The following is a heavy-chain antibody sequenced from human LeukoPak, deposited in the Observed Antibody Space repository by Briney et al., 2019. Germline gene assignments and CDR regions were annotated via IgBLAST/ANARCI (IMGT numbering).Heavy chain of an antibody. CDR2: INPNSGGT. Sequence: SVKVSCKASGYTFTGYYMHWVRRAPGQGREWTGWINPNSGGTNYAQKLQGTVTMTTDTSTSTAYMELRSLRSDDTAVYYCARVPPYYDSSGHGPYYFDYWGQGTLVTVSS. D-gene: IGHD3-22*01. CDR3: ARVPPYYDSSGHGPYYFDY. J-gene: IGHJ4*02. CDR1: GYTFTGYY. V-gene: IGHV1-2*02.